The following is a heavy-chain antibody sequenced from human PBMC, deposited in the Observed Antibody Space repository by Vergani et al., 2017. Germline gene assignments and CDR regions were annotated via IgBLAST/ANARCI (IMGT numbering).Heavy chain of an antibody. CDR2: IYSGGST. CDR3: ARRRPQGYFDY. CDR1: GFTFDDYA. Sequence: EVQLVESGGGVVQPGGSLRLSCAASGFTFDDYAMHWVRQAPGKGLEWVSVIYSGGSTYYADSVKGRSTISRDNSKNTLYLQMNSLRAEDTAVYYCARRRPQGYFDYWGQGTLVTVSS. J-gene: IGHJ4*02. V-gene: IGHV3-66*04.